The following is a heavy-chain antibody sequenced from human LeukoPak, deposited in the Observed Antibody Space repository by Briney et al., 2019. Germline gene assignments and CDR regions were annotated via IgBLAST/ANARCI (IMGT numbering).Heavy chain of an antibody. CDR3: ARLPHYYDSSGYYGSSYYYYYGMDV. Sequence: SETLSLTCTVSGGSISNYYWSWIRQPPGKGLEWIGYIYYSGSTNYNPSLKSRVTISVDTSKNQFSLKLSSVTAADTAVYYCARLPHYYDSSGYYGSSYYYYYGMDVWGQGTTVTVSS. D-gene: IGHD3-22*01. J-gene: IGHJ6*02. V-gene: IGHV4-59*08. CDR2: IYYSGST. CDR1: GGSISNYY.